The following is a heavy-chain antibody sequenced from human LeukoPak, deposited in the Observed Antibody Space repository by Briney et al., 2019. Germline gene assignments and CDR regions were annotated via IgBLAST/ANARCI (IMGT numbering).Heavy chain of an antibody. D-gene: IGHD4-17*01. V-gene: IGHV1-2*02. CDR3: AQGDYVASGWDHYYYYMDV. Sequence: ASVKVSCKASGYTFTGYYMHWVRQAPGQGLEWMGWINPNSGGTNYAQKFQGRVTMTRDTSISTAYMELSRLRSDDTAVYYYAQGDYVASGWDHYYYYMDVWGKGTTVTVSS. CDR2: INPNSGGT. CDR1: GYTFTGYY. J-gene: IGHJ6*03.